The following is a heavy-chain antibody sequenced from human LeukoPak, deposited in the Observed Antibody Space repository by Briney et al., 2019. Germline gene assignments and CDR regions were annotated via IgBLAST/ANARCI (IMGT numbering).Heavy chain of an antibody. CDR1: GFTFTNYW. D-gene: IGHD3-3*01. Sequence: GGSLRLSCVASGFTFTNYWMNWVRQAPGKGLEWVSSISSSSSYIYYADSVKGRFTISRDNAKNSLYLQMNSLRAEDTAVYYCVKVGPVLEWLLVYFDLWGRGTLVTVSS. J-gene: IGHJ2*01. CDR2: ISSSSSYI. CDR3: VKVGPVLEWLLVYFDL. V-gene: IGHV3-21*01.